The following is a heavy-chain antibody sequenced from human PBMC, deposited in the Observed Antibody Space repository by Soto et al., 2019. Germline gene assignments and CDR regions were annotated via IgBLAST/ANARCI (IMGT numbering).Heavy chain of an antibody. D-gene: IGHD2-21*02. CDR3: ASYTLPYCGGDCSYAFDI. Sequence: GASVKVSCKASGYTFTSYYMHWVRQAPGQGLEWMGIINPSGGSTRYAQKFQGRVTMTRDTSTSTVYMELSSLRTEDTAVYYCASYTLPYCGGDCSYAFDIWGQGTMVTVSS. J-gene: IGHJ3*02. CDR1: GYTFTSYY. V-gene: IGHV1-46*01. CDR2: INPSGGST.